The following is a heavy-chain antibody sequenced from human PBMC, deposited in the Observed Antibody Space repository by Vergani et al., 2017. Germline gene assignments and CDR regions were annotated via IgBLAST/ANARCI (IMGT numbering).Heavy chain of an antibody. Sequence: QVQLQQWGAGLLKPSETLSLTCAVYGGSFSGYYWSWIRQPPGKGLEWIGEINHSGSTNYNPSLKSRVTISVDTSKNQFSLKLSSVTAADTAVYYCARVKSRRYFDYWGQGTLVTVSS. V-gene: IGHV4-34*01. CDR3: ARVKSRRYFDY. CDR1: GGSFSGYY. J-gene: IGHJ4*02. CDR2: INHSGST.